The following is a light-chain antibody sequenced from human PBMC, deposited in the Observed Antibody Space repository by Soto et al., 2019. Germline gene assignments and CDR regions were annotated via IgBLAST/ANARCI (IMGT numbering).Light chain of an antibody. CDR2: AAS. Sequence: DIQMTQSPTSLSASVGDRVTITCRASQDIRNFVAWYQQKPGKAPKLLIYAASTLHSGVPSRFSGSGSVTDFTLTINSLQPEDVATYSCQKYSSGPVFGPGTKVEIK. J-gene: IGKJ3*01. CDR1: QDIRNF. V-gene: IGKV1-27*01. CDR3: QKYSSGPV.